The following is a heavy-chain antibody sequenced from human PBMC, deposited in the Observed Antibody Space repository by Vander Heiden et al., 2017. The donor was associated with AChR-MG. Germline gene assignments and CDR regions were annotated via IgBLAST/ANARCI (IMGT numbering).Heavy chain of an antibody. J-gene: IGHJ6*02. Sequence: EVQLVESGGGLVQPGGSLRLSCAASGFTSSSYDMNWVRQAPGKGLEWVSYISSSGSTIYYADSVKGRFTISRDNAKNSLYLQMNSLRAEDTAVYYCAIERAGGVYYYGMDVWGQGTTVTVSS. CDR1: GFTSSSYD. V-gene: IGHV3-48*03. CDR2: ISSSGSTI. D-gene: IGHD3-16*01. CDR3: AIERAGGVYYYGMDV.